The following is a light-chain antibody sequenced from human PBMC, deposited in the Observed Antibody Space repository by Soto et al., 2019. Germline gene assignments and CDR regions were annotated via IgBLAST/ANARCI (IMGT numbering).Light chain of an antibody. V-gene: IGKV3-20*01. CDR2: GTS. CDR3: QQYYYSPRT. J-gene: IGKJ1*01. Sequence: EIVLTQSPGTLSLSPGDRATLSCRASQSLNSYFAWYQQKPGQAPRLLIYGTSSRAIGIPDRFSGSGSGTDFTLTISGLEPEDSAVYYCQQYYYSPRTFGQGTRVEI. CDR1: QSLNSY.